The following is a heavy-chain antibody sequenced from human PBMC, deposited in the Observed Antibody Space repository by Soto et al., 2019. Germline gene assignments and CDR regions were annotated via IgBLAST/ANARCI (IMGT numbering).Heavy chain of an antibody. Sequence: QVQLVQSGAEVKEPGSSVNVSCKASGGTFSSYTISWVRQAPGQGLEWMGRIIPIFGVADYAQKFQGRRTIPADKSTRTAYMERSSLKAGDAAVGYCARGGGAYSYWGQGTLVTVS. V-gene: IGHV1-69*02. CDR1: GGTFSSYT. CDR3: ARGGGAYSY. CDR2: IIPIFGVA. J-gene: IGHJ1*01. D-gene: IGHD5-18*01.